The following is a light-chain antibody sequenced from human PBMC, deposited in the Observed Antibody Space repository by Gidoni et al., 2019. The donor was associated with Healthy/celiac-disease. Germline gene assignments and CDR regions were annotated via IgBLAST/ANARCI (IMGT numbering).Light chain of an antibody. CDR3: QQYDNIPIT. Sequence: DIQMTQSPSSLSASVGDRVTITCQASQDISNYLNWYQQKPGKVPKLLIYDASNLETGVPSRFSGSGSGTDFTFTISSLQPEDIATYYCQQYDNIPITIXQXTRLEIK. CDR2: DAS. J-gene: IGKJ5*01. CDR1: QDISNY. V-gene: IGKV1-33*01.